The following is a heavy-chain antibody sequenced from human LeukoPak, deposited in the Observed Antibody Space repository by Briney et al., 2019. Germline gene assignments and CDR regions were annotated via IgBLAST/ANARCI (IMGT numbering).Heavy chain of an antibody. CDR2: ISYDGSNK. CDR1: GFTFSSYA. V-gene: IGHV3-30-3*01. CDR3: ARDPIDCSSTSCSYYYYYYMDV. Sequence: GGSLRLSCAASGFTFSSYAMHWVRQAPGKGLEWVAVISYDGSNKYYADSVKGRFTISRDNSKNTLYLQMNSLRAEDTAVYYCARDPIDCSSTSCSYYYYYYMDVWGKGTTVTVSS. D-gene: IGHD2-2*01. J-gene: IGHJ6*03.